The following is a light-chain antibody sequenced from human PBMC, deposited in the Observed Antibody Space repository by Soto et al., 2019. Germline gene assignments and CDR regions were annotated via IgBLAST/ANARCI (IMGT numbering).Light chain of an antibody. J-gene: IGLJ1*01. Sequence: QSVLTQPPSVSGAPGQRVSISCTGSTSNIGAPYDVHWYQHLPGTAPKLLIYGDNNRPSGVPDRFSGSKSGTSASLAIPRLQAEDEADYYCCSYAGNNNVFGTGTKVTVL. CDR1: TSNIGAPYD. CDR3: CSYAGNNNV. CDR2: GDN. V-gene: IGLV1-40*01.